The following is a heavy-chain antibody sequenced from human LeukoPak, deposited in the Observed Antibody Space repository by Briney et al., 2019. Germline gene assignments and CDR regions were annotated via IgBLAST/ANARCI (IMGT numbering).Heavy chain of an antibody. Sequence: SGGSLRLSCTASGFTFGDYAMSWFRQAPGKGLEWVGFIRSKAYGGTTEYAASVKGRFTISRDDSKSIAYLQMNSLKTEDTAVYYCTRAQGPFFYGSGSYYYWGQGTLVTVSS. CDR1: GFTFGDYA. V-gene: IGHV3-49*03. D-gene: IGHD3-10*01. J-gene: IGHJ4*02. CDR2: IRSKAYGGTT. CDR3: TRAQGPFFYGSGSYYY.